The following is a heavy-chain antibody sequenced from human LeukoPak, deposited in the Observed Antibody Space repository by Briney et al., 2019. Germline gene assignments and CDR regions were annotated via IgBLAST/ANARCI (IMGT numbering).Heavy chain of an antibody. D-gene: IGHD5-24*01. J-gene: IGHJ5*02. CDR3: ARLSGDGYNSLDP. V-gene: IGHV5-51*01. Sequence: GESLKISCKGSGYSFTTYWIGWVRQMPGKGLEWMGIIYPGDSETRYSPSFEGQITISADKSITTAYLQWSSLKASDTAMYYCARLSGDGYNSLDPWGQGTLVTVSS. CDR2: IYPGDSET. CDR1: GYSFTTYW.